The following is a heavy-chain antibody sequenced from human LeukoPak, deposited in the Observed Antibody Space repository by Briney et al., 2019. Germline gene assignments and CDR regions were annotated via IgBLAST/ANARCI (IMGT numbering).Heavy chain of an antibody. D-gene: IGHD6-6*01. CDR2: IYHSGST. V-gene: IGHV4-38-2*02. J-gene: IGHJ6*03. CDR1: GYSISSGYY. Sequence: SETLSLTCTVSGYSISSGYYWGWIRQPPGKGLEWIGRIYHSGSTYYNPSLKSRVTISVDTSKNQFSLKLSSVTAADTAVYYCARWSGSVTARNYYYYMDVWGEGTTVTVSS. CDR3: ARWSGSVTARNYYYYMDV.